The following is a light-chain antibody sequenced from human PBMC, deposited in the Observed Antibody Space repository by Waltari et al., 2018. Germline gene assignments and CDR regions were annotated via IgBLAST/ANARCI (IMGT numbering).Light chain of an antibody. Sequence: EIVLTQSPGTLSLSPGERATLSCRASQRVRSSYLVWYQQKPGKAPRVLIYGSSSRATGTPDRFSGSGSGTDFTLTISRLEPEDFAVYHCQQYGSSPPTFGQGTKVETK. V-gene: IGKV3-20*01. CDR3: QQYGSSPPT. CDR1: QRVRSSY. J-gene: IGKJ1*01. CDR2: GSS.